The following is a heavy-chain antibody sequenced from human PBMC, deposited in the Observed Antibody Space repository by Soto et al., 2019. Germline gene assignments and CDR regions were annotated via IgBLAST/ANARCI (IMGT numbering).Heavy chain of an antibody. J-gene: IGHJ4*02. D-gene: IGHD3-22*01. CDR1: GGTFSSYA. Sequence: ASVKVSCKGSGGTFSSYAISWVRQAPGQGLEWVGGIIPRFGTANYAQKFQGRVTITADESTSTAYMELSSLRSEDTAMYYCAKVKYDSSGYYRNFDYWGQGTLVTVSS. CDR3: AKVKYDSSGYYRNFDY. V-gene: IGHV1-69*13. CDR2: IIPRFGTA.